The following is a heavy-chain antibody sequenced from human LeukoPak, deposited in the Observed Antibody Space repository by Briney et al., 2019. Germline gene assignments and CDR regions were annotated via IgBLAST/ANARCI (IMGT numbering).Heavy chain of an antibody. J-gene: IGHJ3*02. D-gene: IGHD6-6*01. Sequence: SETLSLTCTVSGGSISSGDYYWSWIRQPPGKGLEWIGEINHSGSTNYNPSLKSRVTISVDTSKNQFSLKLSSVTAADTAVYYCARGIIAAPPLDIWGQGTMVTVSS. CDR2: INHSGST. CDR1: GGSISSGDYY. V-gene: IGHV4-39*07. CDR3: ARGIIAAPPLDI.